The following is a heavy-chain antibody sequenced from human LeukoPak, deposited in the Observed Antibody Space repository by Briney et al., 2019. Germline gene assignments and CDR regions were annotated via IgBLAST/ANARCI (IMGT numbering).Heavy chain of an antibody. CDR1: GGSISSGGYY. D-gene: IGHD3-10*01. Sequence: SETLSLTCTVSGGSISSGGYYWSWIRQHPGKGLEWIGYIYYSGSTYYNPSLKSRVTMSVDTSKNQFSLKLSSVTAADTAVYYCARVIGGSLDYWGQGTLVTVSS. CDR3: ARVIGGSLDY. V-gene: IGHV4-31*03. CDR2: IYYSGST. J-gene: IGHJ4*02.